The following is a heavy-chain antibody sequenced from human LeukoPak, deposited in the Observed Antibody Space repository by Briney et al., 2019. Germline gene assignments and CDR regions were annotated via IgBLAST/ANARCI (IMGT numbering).Heavy chain of an antibody. Sequence: SETLSLTCTVSGGSISSYSWSWVRQPPGKGLEWIGHIYYSGSTNYNPSLKGRVTISVDTSKNQFSLKLSSVTAADTAVYYCTRASEMASDYWGQGTLVTVSS. CDR3: TRASEMASDY. D-gene: IGHD5-24*01. J-gene: IGHJ4*02. CDR1: GGSISSYS. CDR2: IYYSGST. V-gene: IGHV4-59*08.